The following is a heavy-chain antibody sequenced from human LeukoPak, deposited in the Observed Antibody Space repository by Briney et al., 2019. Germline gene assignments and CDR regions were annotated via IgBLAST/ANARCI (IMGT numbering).Heavy chain of an antibody. CDR3: ARLSSSWYGGLDY. CDR1: EFTFSSYS. Sequence: GXSLRLSCAASEFTFSSYSMNWVRQAPGKGLEWVSSTSSSSSYIYYADSVKGRFTISRDNAKNSLYLQMNSLRAEDTAVYYCARLSSSWYGGLDYWGQGTLVTVSS. D-gene: IGHD6-13*01. V-gene: IGHV3-21*01. J-gene: IGHJ4*02. CDR2: TSSSSSYI.